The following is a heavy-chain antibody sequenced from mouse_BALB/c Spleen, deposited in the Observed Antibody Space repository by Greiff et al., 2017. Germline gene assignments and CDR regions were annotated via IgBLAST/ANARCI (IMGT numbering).Heavy chain of an antibody. D-gene: IGHD2-14*01. V-gene: IGHV1S127*01. J-gene: IGHJ3*01. Sequence: QVQLQQPGAELVKPGASVKMSCKASGYTFTSYWMHWVKQRPGQGLEWIGTIDPSDSYTSYNQKFKGKATLTVDTSSSTAYMQLSSLTSEDSAVYYCTRFYRYPAWFAYWGQGTLVTVSA. CDR1: GYTFTSYW. CDR3: TRFYRYPAWFAY. CDR2: IDPSDSYT.